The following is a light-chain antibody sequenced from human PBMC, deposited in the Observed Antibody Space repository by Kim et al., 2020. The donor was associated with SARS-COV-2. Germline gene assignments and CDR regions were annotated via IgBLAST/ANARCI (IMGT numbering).Light chain of an antibody. V-gene: IGLV1-40*01. J-gene: IGLJ2*01. CDR1: SSNIGAGYD. Sequence: ELTQPPSVSGAPGQRVTISCTGSSSNIGAGYDVHWYQQLPGTAPKLLIYGNSNRPSGVPDRFSGSKSGTSASLAITGLQAEDEADYYCQSYDSSLSGSDVVFGGGTQLTVL. CDR2: GNS. CDR3: QSYDSSLSGSDVV.